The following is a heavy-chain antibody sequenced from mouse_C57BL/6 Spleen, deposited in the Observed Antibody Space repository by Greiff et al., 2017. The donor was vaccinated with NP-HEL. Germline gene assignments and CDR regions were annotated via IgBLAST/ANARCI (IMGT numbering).Heavy chain of an antibody. D-gene: IGHD6-2*01. CDR2: ISYSGST. V-gene: IGHV3-1*01. J-gene: IGHJ3*01. CDR3: ARSPRRGGFAY. CDR1: GYSITSGYD. Sequence: VQLQQSGPGMVKPSQSLSLTCTVTGYSITSGYDWHWIRHFPGNKLEWMGYISYSGSTNYNPSLKSRISITHDTSKNHFFLKLNSVTTEDTATYYCARSPRRGGFAYWGQGTLVTVSA.